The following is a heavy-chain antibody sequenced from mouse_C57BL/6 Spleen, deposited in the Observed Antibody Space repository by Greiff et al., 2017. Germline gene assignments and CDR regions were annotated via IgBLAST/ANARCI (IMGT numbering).Heavy chain of an antibody. CDR1: GYAFSSYW. V-gene: IGHV1-80*01. CDR2: IYPGDGDT. J-gene: IGHJ2*01. Sequence: VQLQQSGAELVKPGASVKISCKASGYAFSSYWMNWVKQRPGKGLEWIGQIYPGDGDTNYNGKFKGKATLTADKSSSTAYMQLSSLTSEDSAVYFCARWYYGSSPFDYWGSGTTRTGSS. D-gene: IGHD1-1*01. CDR3: ARWYYGSSPFDY.